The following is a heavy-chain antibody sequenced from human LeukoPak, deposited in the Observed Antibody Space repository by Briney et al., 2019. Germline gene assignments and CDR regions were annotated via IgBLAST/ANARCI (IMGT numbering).Heavy chain of an antibody. Sequence: PGGSLRLSCAASGFTVSSNYMSWVRQAPGKGLEWVSVIYSGGSTYYADSVKGRFTISRHNSKNTLYLQMNSLRAEDTAVYYCASNYYDSVSTFDIWGQGTMVTVSS. CDR2: IYSGGST. D-gene: IGHD3-22*01. CDR3: ASNYYDSVSTFDI. CDR1: GFTVSSNY. J-gene: IGHJ3*02. V-gene: IGHV3-53*04.